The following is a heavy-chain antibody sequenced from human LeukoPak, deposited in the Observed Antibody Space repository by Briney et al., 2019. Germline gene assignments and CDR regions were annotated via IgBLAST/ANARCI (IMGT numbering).Heavy chain of an antibody. CDR1: GGSVSSGTYY. Sequence: SETLSLTCTVSGGSVSSGTYYWSWIRQPPGTGLEWIGYIYYSGSTNYYPSLKSRVTISVDTSKNQFSLKLSSVTAADTAVYYCARAPYYDSSGYYTPDYFYGMDVWGQGTTVTVSS. J-gene: IGHJ6*02. CDR2: IYYSGST. CDR3: ARAPYYDSSGYYTPDYFYGMDV. D-gene: IGHD3-22*01. V-gene: IGHV4-61*01.